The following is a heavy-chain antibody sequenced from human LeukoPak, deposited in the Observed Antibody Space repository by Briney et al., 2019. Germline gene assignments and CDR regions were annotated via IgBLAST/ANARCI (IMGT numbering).Heavy chain of an antibody. CDR3: ARVVTAMALDC. CDR1: GFTFSSYW. CDR2: INTDGSST. J-gene: IGHJ4*02. V-gene: IGHV3-74*01. Sequence: GGSLRLSCAASGFTFSSYWMHWVRQAPGKGLVWVSRINTDGSSTSYADSVKGRFTISRDNAKNTLYLQTNSLRAEDTAVYYCARVVTAMALDCRGQGTLVTVSS. D-gene: IGHD5-18*01.